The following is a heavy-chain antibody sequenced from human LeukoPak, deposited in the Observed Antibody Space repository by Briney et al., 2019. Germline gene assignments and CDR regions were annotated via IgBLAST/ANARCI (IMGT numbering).Heavy chain of an antibody. D-gene: IGHD6-13*01. CDR3: ARDASGIAAAGTTYYFDY. CDR1: GYTFTGYY. CDR2: INHNSGGT. Sequence: ASVKVSCKASGYTFTGYYMHWVRQAPGQGLEWMGRINHNSGGTNYAQKFQGRVTMTRDTSISTAYMELSRLRSDDTAVYYCARDASGIAAAGTTYYFDYWGQGTLVTVSS. V-gene: IGHV1-2*06. J-gene: IGHJ4*02.